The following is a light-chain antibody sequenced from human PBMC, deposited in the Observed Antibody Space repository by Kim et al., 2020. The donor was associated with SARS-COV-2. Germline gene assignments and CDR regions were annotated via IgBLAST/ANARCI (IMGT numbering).Light chain of an antibody. Sequence: GQTARITCQGDSLSSYYASWYKQKPGQAPVLVIYGKNNRPSGIPDRFSGSSSGNTASLTITGAQEEDEADYYCNSRDSSGNHLVFGGGTKLTVL. V-gene: IGLV3-19*01. CDR3: NSRDSSGNHLV. CDR2: GKN. J-gene: IGLJ2*01. CDR1: SLSSYY.